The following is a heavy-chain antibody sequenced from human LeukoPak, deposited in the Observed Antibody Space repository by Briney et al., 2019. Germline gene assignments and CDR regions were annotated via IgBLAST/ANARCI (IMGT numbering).Heavy chain of an antibody. V-gene: IGHV3-15*07. CDR2: IKSKTDGGTT. CDR3: TIDSDYYDTSDYYLGGY. CDR1: GFTFSNAW. Sequence: GGSLRLSCAASGFTFSNAWMNWVRQAPGKGLEWVGRIKSKTDGGTTDYAAPVKGRFTISRDDSKDTMYLQMNSLKTEDTAVYYCTIDSDYYDTSDYYLGGYWGQGTLVTVSS. J-gene: IGHJ4*02. D-gene: IGHD3-22*01.